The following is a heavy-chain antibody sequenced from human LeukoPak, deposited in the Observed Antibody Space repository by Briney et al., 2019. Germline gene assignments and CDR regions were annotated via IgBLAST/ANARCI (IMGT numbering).Heavy chain of an antibody. J-gene: IGHJ5*02. V-gene: IGHV4-59*12. Sequence: SETLSLTCTVSGGSISSYYWSWIRQPPGEGLEWIGYIYYSGSTNYNPSLTGRVTISVDTSKNQFSLKLSSVTAADTAVYYCARSDDSSGYYYRWFDPWGQGTLVTVSS. CDR2: IYYSGST. CDR3: ARSDDSSGYYYRWFDP. D-gene: IGHD3-22*01. CDR1: GGSISSYY.